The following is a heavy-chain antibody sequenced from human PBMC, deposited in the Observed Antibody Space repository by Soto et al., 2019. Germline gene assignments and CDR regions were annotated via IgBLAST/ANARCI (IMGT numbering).Heavy chain of an antibody. Sequence: SVKVSCKASGGTFSSYAISWVRQAPGQGLEWMGGIIPIFGTANYAQKFQGRVTITADKSTSTAYMELSSLRSEDTAVYYCASPSMIVVNYSVDWDAFDIWGQGTMVTVSS. CDR1: GGTFSSYA. CDR2: IIPIFGTA. V-gene: IGHV1-69*06. CDR3: ASPSMIVVNYSVDWDAFDI. J-gene: IGHJ3*02. D-gene: IGHD3-22*01.